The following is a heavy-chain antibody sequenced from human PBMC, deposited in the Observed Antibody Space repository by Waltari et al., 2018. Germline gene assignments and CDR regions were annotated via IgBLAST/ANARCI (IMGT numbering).Heavy chain of an antibody. V-gene: IGHV4-59*01. Sequence: VQLVESGGGLVKPGGSLRLSCAASGFTFTSAGMNWVRQAPGKGLEWVGYIYYSGSTNYNPSLKSRVTISVDTSKNQFSLKLSSVTAADTALYYCARDLGRMVPLFSFDPWGQGTLVTVSS. CDR2: IYYSGST. D-gene: IGHD2-8*01. J-gene: IGHJ5*02. CDR1: GFTFTSAG. CDR3: ARDLGRMVPLFSFDP.